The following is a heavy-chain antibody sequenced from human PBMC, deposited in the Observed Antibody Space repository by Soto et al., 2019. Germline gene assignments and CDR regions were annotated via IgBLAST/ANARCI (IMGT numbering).Heavy chain of an antibody. CDR3: ARQGYGYSGYDYYYFDY. D-gene: IGHD5-12*01. CDR2: IYPGASDT. Sequence: GESLKISCKGSGYSFTSYWIGWVRQMPGKGLEWMGIIYPGASDTRYSPSFQGQVTISADKSNSTAYLQWSSLKASDNAMYYCARQGYGYSGYDYYYFDYWGQGTLVTVSS. J-gene: IGHJ4*02. CDR1: GYSFTSYW. V-gene: IGHV5-51*01.